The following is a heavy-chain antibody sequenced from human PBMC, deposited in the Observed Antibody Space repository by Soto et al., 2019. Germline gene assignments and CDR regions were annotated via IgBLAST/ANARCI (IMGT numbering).Heavy chain of an antibody. CDR3: ARTTMIVVVFDP. J-gene: IGHJ5*02. D-gene: IGHD3-22*01. CDR1: GYTFTSYY. CDR2: INPIGGST. V-gene: IGHV1-46*01. Sequence: QVQLVQSGAEVKKPGASVKVSCKASGYTFTSYYMHWVRQAPGQGLEWMGIINPIGGSTSYAQKFQGRVTMTRDTSTSTVYMELSSLRSEDTAVYYWARTTMIVVVFDPWGQGTLVTVSS.